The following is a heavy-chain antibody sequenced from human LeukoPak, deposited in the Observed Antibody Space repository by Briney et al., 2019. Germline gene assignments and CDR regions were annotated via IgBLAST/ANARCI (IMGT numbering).Heavy chain of an antibody. D-gene: IGHD3-10*01. V-gene: IGHV1-18*01. J-gene: IGHJ5*02. Sequence: GTSVNVSFKASGYTFTSYGISWVRQAPRPGLEWMGWINPYNGNTNYAQTLQGRITITTDTSTTRAYMELRSLRSEDTAVYSGARGGVLLWFGESLNWFDPWGQGTLVTVSS. CDR1: GYTFTSYG. CDR3: ARGGVLLWFGESLNWFDP. CDR2: INPYNGNT.